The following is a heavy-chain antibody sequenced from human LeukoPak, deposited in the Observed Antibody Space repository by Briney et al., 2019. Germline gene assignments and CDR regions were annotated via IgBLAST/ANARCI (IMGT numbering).Heavy chain of an antibody. D-gene: IGHD3-3*01. CDR2: ISGSGGST. V-gene: IGHV3-23*01. Sequence: PGGSLRLSCAASGFTFSSYAMSWVRQAPGKGLEWVSAISGSGGSTYYADSVKGRFTISRDNSKNTLYLQMNSLRAEDTAVYYCAKDLAPQSRYDFWSGPDYWGQGTLVTVSS. J-gene: IGHJ4*02. CDR3: AKDLAPQSRYDFWSGPDY. CDR1: GFTFSSYA.